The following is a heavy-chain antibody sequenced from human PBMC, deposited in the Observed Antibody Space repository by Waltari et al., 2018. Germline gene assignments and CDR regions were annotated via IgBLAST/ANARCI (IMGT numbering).Heavy chain of an antibody. CDR1: GFTFSSYA. CDR3: VKGVAAEWERYFDY. J-gene: IGHJ4*02. V-gene: IGHV3-23*03. Sequence: EVQLLESGGGLVQPGGSLRLSCAASGFTFSSYAMSWVRQAPGKGLEWVSVIYSGGSTYYADSVKGRFTISRDNSKNTLYLQMNSLRAEDTAVYYCVKGVAAEWERYFDYWGQGTLVTVSS. D-gene: IGHD1-26*01. CDR2: IYSGGST.